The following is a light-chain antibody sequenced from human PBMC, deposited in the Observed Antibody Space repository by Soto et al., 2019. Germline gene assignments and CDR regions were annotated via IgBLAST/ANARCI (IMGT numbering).Light chain of an antibody. V-gene: IGKV3-15*01. CDR2: GAS. J-gene: IGKJ3*01. CDR3: QQRSTWPPFS. Sequence: EIVMTQSPATLSVSPGGRVTLSCRASQDIRSSLAWYQQKPGQAPRLLIYGASIRATGVPATFSGSGSGTDFTLTISSLEPEDFAVYYCQQRSTWPPFSFGPGTKVDI. CDR1: QDIRSS.